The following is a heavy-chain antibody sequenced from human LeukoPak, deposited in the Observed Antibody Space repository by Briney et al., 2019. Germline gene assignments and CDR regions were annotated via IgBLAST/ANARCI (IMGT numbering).Heavy chain of an antibody. Sequence: GGSLRLSRVGSGFTFRSHAMSWVRQAPEKGLEFVSGIYENGGTTYYADSVKGRFSISRDNSKNTLYLQMDSLRGEHTAVYYCAKDFRIGYSAHFDYWGQGALVTVSS. V-gene: IGHV3-23*01. D-gene: IGHD2-21*01. J-gene: IGHJ4*02. CDR3: AKDFRIGYSAHFDY. CDR2: IYENGGTT. CDR1: GFTFRSHA.